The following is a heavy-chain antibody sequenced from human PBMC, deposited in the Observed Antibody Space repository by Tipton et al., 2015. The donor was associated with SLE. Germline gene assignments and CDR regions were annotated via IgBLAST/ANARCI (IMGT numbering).Heavy chain of an antibody. V-gene: IGHV4-38-2*02. Sequence: TLSLTCAVSGYSISSGYYWGWIRQPPGKGLEWIGSIYHSGSTYYNPSLKSRVTISVDTSKNQFSLKLSSVTAADTAVYYCARDRDYYDSSGLFDPWGQGTLVTVSS. D-gene: IGHD3-22*01. J-gene: IGHJ5*02. CDR2: IYHSGST. CDR1: GYSISSGYY. CDR3: ARDRDYYDSSGLFDP.